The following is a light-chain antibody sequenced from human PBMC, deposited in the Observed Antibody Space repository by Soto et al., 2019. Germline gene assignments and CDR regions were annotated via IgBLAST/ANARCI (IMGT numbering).Light chain of an antibody. Sequence: DIVMTQSPDSLAVSLGEGATINCKSSQSVLYSSNNKNYLAWYQQKPGQPPKLLLYWASTRQSGVPVRFSGSGSGTDFTLTISSLQAEDVAVYYCQQYYSTPPMFGQGTKVEIK. CDR1: QSVLYSSNNKNY. CDR3: QQYYSTPPM. CDR2: WAS. J-gene: IGKJ1*01. V-gene: IGKV4-1*01.